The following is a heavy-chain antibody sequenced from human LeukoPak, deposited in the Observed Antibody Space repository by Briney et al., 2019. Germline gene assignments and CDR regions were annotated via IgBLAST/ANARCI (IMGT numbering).Heavy chain of an antibody. J-gene: IGHJ4*02. CDR3: ASGSGSYYGY. V-gene: IGHV4-34*01. D-gene: IGHD3-10*01. CDR1: GGSFSGYN. Sequence: PSGTLSLTCAVYGGSFSGYNWSWIRQPPGKGLEWIGEINHSGSTNYNPSLKSRVTISVDTSKNQFSLKLSSVTAADTAVYYCASGSGSYYGYWGQGTLVTVSS. CDR2: INHSGST.